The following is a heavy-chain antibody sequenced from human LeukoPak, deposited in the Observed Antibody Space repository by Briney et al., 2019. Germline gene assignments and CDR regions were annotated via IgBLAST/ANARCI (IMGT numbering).Heavy chain of an antibody. V-gene: IGHV4-31*03. CDR2: IYYSGST. Sequence: SQTLSLTCTVSGGSISSGGYYWSWIRQHPGKGLEWIGYIYYSGSTYYNPSLKSRVTISVDTSKNQFSLKLSSVTAADTAVYYCARSYCSSTSCSPSYYYYMDVWGKGTTVTVSS. D-gene: IGHD2-2*01. CDR3: ARSYCSSTSCSPSYYYYMDV. J-gene: IGHJ6*03. CDR1: GGSISSGGYY.